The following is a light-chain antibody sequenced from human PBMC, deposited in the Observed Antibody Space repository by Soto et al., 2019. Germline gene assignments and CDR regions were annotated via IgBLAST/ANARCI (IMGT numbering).Light chain of an antibody. CDR2: AAS. CDR3: QQHDRSPYT. V-gene: IGKV3-20*01. J-gene: IGKJ2*01. CDR1: QSVSSSF. Sequence: EVVLTQSPGTLSLSPGERATFSCRASQSVSSSFLAWYQQKPGQAPRLLLYAASSRATGIPDRFSGSGSGTDLSRTISRLEPEDFAVYYCQQHDRSPYTFGRGTKLEIK.